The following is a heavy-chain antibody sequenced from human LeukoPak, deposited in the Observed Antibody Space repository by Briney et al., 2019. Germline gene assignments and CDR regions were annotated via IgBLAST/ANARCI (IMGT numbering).Heavy chain of an antibody. V-gene: IGHV3-23*01. Sequence: GGSLRLSCAASGFAFGHYYMSWVRQAPGKGLEWVSAISGSGGSTYYADSVKGRFTISRDNSKNTLYLQMNSLRAEDTAVYYCAKHLIAAANNLVADYWGQGTLVTVSS. J-gene: IGHJ4*02. D-gene: IGHD6-13*01. CDR1: GFAFGHYY. CDR2: ISGSGGST. CDR3: AKHLIAAANNLVADY.